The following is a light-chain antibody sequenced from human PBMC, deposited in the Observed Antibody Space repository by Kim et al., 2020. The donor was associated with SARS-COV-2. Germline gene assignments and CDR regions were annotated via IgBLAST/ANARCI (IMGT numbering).Light chain of an antibody. CDR2: AAS. Sequence: ACVGDRVTITCRASQGISSYLAWYQQKPGKAPKLLIYAASTLQSGVPSRFSGSGSGTDFTLTISSLQPEDSAAYYCQQLDSYPRTFGQGTKVDIK. J-gene: IGKJ1*01. V-gene: IGKV1-9*01. CDR3: QQLDSYPRT. CDR1: QGISSY.